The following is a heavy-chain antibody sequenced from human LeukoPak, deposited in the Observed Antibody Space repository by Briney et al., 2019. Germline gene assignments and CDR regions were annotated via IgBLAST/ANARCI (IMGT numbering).Heavy chain of an antibody. CDR1: GSSITNYY. D-gene: IGHD3-10*01. Sequence: PSETLSLTCTVSGSSITNYYWSWIRHFPGKGLDWIGYIHYTGLTNYNPSLTSRLTISVDTSKNQFSLKLSSVTAADAAVYFCARVVPDGYSDYWGQGTLVTVSS. CDR3: ARVVPDGYSDY. V-gene: IGHV4-59*01. J-gene: IGHJ4*02. CDR2: IHYTGLT.